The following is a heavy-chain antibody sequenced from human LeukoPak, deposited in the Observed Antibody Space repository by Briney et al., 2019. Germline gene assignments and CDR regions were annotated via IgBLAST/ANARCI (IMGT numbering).Heavy chain of an antibody. D-gene: IGHD3-9*01. CDR2: ISYDGSNK. CDR1: GFTFSSYA. V-gene: IGHV3-30*04. Sequence: GSLRLSCAASGFTFSSYAMHWVRQAPGKGLEWVAVISYDGSNKYYADSVKGRFTISRDNSKNTLYLQMNSLRAKDAAVYYCARVDDILTGYSERPIDYWGQGTLVTVSS. J-gene: IGHJ4*02. CDR3: ARVDDILTGYSERPIDY.